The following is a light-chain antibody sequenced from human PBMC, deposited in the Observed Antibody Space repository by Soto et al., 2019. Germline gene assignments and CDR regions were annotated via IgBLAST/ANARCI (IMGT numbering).Light chain of an antibody. CDR2: GAS. CDR3: QQYGNSPRT. J-gene: IGKJ1*01. V-gene: IGKV3-20*01. CDR1: QSVSSRY. Sequence: EVVLTQSPGTLSLSPGERATLSCRASQSVSSRYSAWYQHKPGQAPRLLIYGASSRATGIPDRFSGSGSGTDFTLTISRLEPEDFAVYYCQQYGNSPRTFGQGTKVDIK.